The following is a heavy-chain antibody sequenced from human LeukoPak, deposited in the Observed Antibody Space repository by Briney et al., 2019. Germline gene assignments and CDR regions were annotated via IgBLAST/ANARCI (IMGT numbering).Heavy chain of an antibody. Sequence: GDSLKISCKGSGYSFSNYWIGWVRQMPGKDLDWMATVNPGDSDTRYSPSLQGQVTISADKSINTAYLQWSSLKASDSAIYYCARQAAKAGPPIDYWGQGTQVTVSS. J-gene: IGHJ4*02. CDR1: GYSFSNYW. V-gene: IGHV5-51*01. CDR2: VNPGDSDT. CDR3: ARQAAKAGPPIDY. D-gene: IGHD6-25*01.